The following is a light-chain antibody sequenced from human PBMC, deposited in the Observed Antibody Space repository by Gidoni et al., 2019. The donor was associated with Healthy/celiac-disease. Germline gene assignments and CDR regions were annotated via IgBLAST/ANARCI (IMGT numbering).Light chain of an antibody. CDR3: QQSYSTPFT. CDR1: QSISSY. CDR2: DES. V-gene: IGKV1-39*01. Sequence: SVGDRVTITCRASQSISSYLNCYQQKPGKAPKLLSYDESCLQSGVPSRFRGSGSGTDFTLTSSSLQPEDVATYHCQQSYSTPFTFGPGTKVDIK. J-gene: IGKJ3*01.